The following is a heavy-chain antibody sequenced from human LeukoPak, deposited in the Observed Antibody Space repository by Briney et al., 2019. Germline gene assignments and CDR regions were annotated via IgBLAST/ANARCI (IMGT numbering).Heavy chain of an antibody. CDR3: AREYGSGSYSPGY. D-gene: IGHD3-10*01. J-gene: IGHJ4*02. V-gene: IGHV3-21*01. CDR2: ISSSSSYI. Sequence: GGSLRLSCAASGFTFSSYSMNWVRQAPGKGLEWVSSISSSSSYIYYADSVKGRFTISRDNAKNSLYPQMISLRAENTAVYYCAREYGSGSYSPGYWGQGTLVTVSS. CDR1: GFTFSSYS.